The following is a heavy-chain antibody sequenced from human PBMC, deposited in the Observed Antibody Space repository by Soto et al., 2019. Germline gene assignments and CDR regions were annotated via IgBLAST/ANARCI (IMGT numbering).Heavy chain of an antibody. CDR2: ISYDGSNK. D-gene: IGHD1-1*01. Sequence: QVQLVESGGGVVQPGRSLRLSCAASGFTFSNNAMDWVRQAPGKGLEWVAVISYDGSNKYIAESVKGRFTISRDNSKNTLFLQMNSLRAEDTAVYYWARGTTTSAFSAMDVWGQGTTVTGSS. V-gene: IGHV3-30-3*01. CDR1: GFTFSNNA. CDR3: ARGTTTSAFSAMDV. J-gene: IGHJ6*02.